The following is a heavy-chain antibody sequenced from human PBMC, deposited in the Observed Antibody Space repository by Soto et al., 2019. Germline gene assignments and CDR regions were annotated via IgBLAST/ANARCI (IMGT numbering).Heavy chain of an antibody. D-gene: IGHD6-13*01. V-gene: IGHV1-69*01. CDR2: SIPTSATA. J-gene: IGHJ4*02. CDR1: GGTFKNFA. CDR3: AHRGASATWYGLSW. Sequence: QAQLEQSGAEVIKPGSSVKLSCKAFGGTFKNFAFNWVRQVPGQGLEWMGGSIPTSATANYAQKVQGRLTLSADESTTTAYLELNSLTSDDSGIYYFAHRGASATWYGLSWWGQRTPVTVSS.